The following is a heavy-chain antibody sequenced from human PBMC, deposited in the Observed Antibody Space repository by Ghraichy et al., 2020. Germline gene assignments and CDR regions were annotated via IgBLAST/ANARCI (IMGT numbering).Heavy chain of an antibody. Sequence: ASVKVSCKASGYTFTSYGISWVRQAPGQGLEWMGWISAYNGNTNYAQKLQGRVTMTTDTSTSTAYMELRSLSSDDTAVYYCATEKVDIWATTIDYWGQETLVTVSS. CDR2: ISAYNGNT. CDR3: ATEKVDIWATTIDY. CDR1: GYTFTSYG. D-gene: IGHD5-12*01. V-gene: IGHV1-18*01. J-gene: IGHJ4*02.